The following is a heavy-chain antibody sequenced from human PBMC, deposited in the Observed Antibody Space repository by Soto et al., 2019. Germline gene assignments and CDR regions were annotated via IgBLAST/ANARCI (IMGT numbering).Heavy chain of an antibody. V-gene: IGHV3-30*03. CDR1: GFTFSSYG. J-gene: IGHJ4*02. D-gene: IGHD3-22*01. CDR3: ARRSDYYYDSSGYPDY. Sequence: PGGSLRLSCAASGFTFSSYGMHWVRQAPGKGLEWVAVISYDGSNKYYADSVKGRFTISRDNSKNTLYLQMNSLRAEDTAVYYCARRSDYYYDSSGYPDYWGQGTLVTVSS. CDR2: ISYDGSNK.